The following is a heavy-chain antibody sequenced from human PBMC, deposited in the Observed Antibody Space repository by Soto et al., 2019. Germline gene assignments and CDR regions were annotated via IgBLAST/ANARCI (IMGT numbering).Heavy chain of an antibody. J-gene: IGHJ4*02. CDR2: IYYSGTT. D-gene: IGHD5-12*01. V-gene: IGHV4-59*08. Sequence: PSETLSLTCTVSGGSFSPNYRSWIRQPPGKGLEWVGYIYYSGTTSYNPSLKSRVTISVDTSKNQFSLKLSSVTAADTAVYYCARHYGDGYDYVDYWGQGTLVTVSS. CDR1: GGSFSPNY. CDR3: ARHYGDGYDYVDY.